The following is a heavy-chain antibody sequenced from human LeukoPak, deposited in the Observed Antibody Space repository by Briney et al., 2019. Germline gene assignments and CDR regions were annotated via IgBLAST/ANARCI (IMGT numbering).Heavy chain of an antibody. CDR2: INPNSGGT. CDR3: ARKSRDGYISLWD. CDR1: GYTFTGYY. D-gene: IGHD5-24*01. J-gene: IGHJ4*02. Sequence: ASVKVSCKASGYTFTGYYMLWVRQAPGQGLEWMGWINPNSGGTNYAQKFQGRVTMTRDTSISTAYMELSRLRSDDTAVYYCARKSRDGYISLWDWGQGTLVTVSS. V-gene: IGHV1-2*02.